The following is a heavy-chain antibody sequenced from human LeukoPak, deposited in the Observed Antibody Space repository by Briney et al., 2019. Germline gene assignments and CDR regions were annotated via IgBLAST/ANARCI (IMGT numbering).Heavy chain of an antibody. V-gene: IGHV4-4*07. CDR1: GGSISSYY. J-gene: IGHJ4*02. D-gene: IGHD1-26*01. CDR3: AKSGGYGLIDY. Sequence: SETLSLTCTVSGGSISSYYWSWIRQPAGKGLGWIGRIYTSGSTNYNPSLKSRVTMSVDTSKNQFSLKLNSVTAADTAMYYCAKSGGYGLIDYWGQGTLVTVSS. CDR2: IYTSGST.